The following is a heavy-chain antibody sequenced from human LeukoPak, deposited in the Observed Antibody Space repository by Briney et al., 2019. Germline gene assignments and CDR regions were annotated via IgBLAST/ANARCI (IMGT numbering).Heavy chain of an antibody. J-gene: IGHJ6*03. Sequence: SSETLSLTCTVSGVSISSSYSYWGWIRQPPGKGLEWIGSIHYSGSTDYNPSLKSRVTISVDTSKNQFSLKLSSVTAADTAVYYCARGYCSGGSCYSYYYYNYMDVWGKGTTVTVSS. D-gene: IGHD2-15*01. CDR2: IHYSGST. CDR3: ARGYCSGGSCYSYYYYNYMDV. V-gene: IGHV4-39*07. CDR1: GVSISSSYSY.